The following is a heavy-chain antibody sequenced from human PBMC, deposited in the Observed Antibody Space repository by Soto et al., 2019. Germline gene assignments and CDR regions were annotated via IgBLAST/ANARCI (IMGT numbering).Heavy chain of an antibody. J-gene: IGHJ6*03. V-gene: IGHV3-15*01. D-gene: IGHD2-15*01. CDR1: GFTFSNAW. CDR3: TTPSPAYCSGGSCYPTEYYYYYYMDV. Sequence: GGSLRLSCAASGFTFSNAWMSWVRQAPGKGLEWVGRIKSKTDGGTTDYAAPVKGRFTISRDDSKNTLYLQMNSLKTEDTAVYYCTTPSPAYCSGGSCYPTEYYYYYYMDVWGKGTTVTVSS. CDR2: IKSKTDGGTT.